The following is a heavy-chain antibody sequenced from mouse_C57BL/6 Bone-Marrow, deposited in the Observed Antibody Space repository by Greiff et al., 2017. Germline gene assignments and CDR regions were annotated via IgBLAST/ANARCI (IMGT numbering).Heavy chain of an antibody. Sequence: EVQLVESGGGLVQPGGSLKLSCAASGFTFSDYYMYWVRQTPEKRLEWVAYISNGGGSTYYPDTVKGRFTISRDNAKNTLYLQMSRLKSEDTAMYYCATFYYGSSYRYFDVWGTGTTVTVSS. D-gene: IGHD1-1*01. CDR1: GFTFSDYY. J-gene: IGHJ1*03. CDR2: ISNGGGST. V-gene: IGHV5-12*01. CDR3: ATFYYGSSYRYFDV.